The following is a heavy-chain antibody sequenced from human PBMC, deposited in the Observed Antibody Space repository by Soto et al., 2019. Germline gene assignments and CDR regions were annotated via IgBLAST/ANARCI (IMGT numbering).Heavy chain of an antibody. CDR3: ARIYSGYDYDYYGMDV. J-gene: IGHJ6*02. D-gene: IGHD5-12*01. CDR2: INAGNGNT. CDR1: GYTFTSYA. V-gene: IGHV1-3*01. Sequence: ASVKVSCKASGYTFTSYAMHWVRQAPGQRLEWMGWINAGNGNTKYSQKFQGRVTITRDTSASTAYMELSSLRSEDTAVYYCARIYSGYDYDYYGMDVWGQGTTVPVSS.